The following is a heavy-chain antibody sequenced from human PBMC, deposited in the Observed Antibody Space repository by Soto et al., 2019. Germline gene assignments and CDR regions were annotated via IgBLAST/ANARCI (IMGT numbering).Heavy chain of an antibody. CDR1: GFTFCNYA. Sequence: EVQLLESGGGLVQPGGSLRLSCAASGFTFCNYAVGWVRQAPGKGLDCVSVISGSGTTTYYADSVKGRFTISRDNSENTLYLPMNSLRAEDTAVYYCAKAMATLSDFDSWGQGTLVTVSS. CDR2: ISGSGTTT. J-gene: IGHJ4*02. D-gene: IGHD5-12*01. V-gene: IGHV3-23*01. CDR3: AKAMATLSDFDS.